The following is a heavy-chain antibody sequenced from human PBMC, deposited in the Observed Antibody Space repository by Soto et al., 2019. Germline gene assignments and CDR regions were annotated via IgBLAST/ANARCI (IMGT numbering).Heavy chain of an antibody. Sequence: LRLSCTVSGFAFNNYGINWVRQAPGKGLEWVSSISKSDYTYYSDSVKGRFAISRDNAKSSVSLQMNTLRVEDTAVYYCAREDSIIIPAVSDFWGQRTLVTVSS. D-gene: IGHD2-2*01. CDR2: ISKSDYT. V-gene: IGHV3-21*01. CDR1: GFAFNNYG. J-gene: IGHJ4*02. CDR3: AREDSIIIPAVSDF.